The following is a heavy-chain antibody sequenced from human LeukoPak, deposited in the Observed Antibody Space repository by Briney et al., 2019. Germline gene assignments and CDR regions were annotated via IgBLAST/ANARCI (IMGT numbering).Heavy chain of an antibody. CDR2: INPNSGGT. Sequence: ASVKVSCKTSGGTFNNSAISWVRQAPGQGLEWMGRINPNSGGTNYAQKFQGRVTMTRDTSISTAYMELSRLRSDDTAVYYCAREVVPAAIAYWGQGTLVTVSS. D-gene: IGHD2-2*01. J-gene: IGHJ4*02. CDR3: AREVVPAAIAY. CDR1: GGTFNNSA. V-gene: IGHV1-2*06.